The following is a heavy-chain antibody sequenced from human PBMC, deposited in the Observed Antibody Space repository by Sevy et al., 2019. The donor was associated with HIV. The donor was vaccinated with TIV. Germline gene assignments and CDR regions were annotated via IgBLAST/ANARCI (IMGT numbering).Heavy chain of an antibody. V-gene: IGHV3-21*01. J-gene: IGHJ3*02. Sequence: GGSLRLSCAASGFTLSSYSMNWVRQAPGKGLEWVSSISSSSSYIYYADSVKGRFTISRDNAKNSLYLQMNSLRAEDTAVYYCARTYYDSFGGDAFDIWGQGTMVTVSS. CDR1: GFTLSSYS. CDR3: ARTYYDSFGGDAFDI. D-gene: IGHD3-22*01. CDR2: ISSSSSYI.